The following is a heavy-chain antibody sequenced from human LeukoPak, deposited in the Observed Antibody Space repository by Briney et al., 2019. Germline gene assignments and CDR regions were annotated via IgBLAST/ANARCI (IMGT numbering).Heavy chain of an antibody. V-gene: IGHV3-30*18. Sequence: PGGSLRLSCAASGFTFSSYGMHWVRQAPGKGLEWVAVISYDGSNKYYADSVRGRFTISRDNSKNTLYLQMNSLRAEDTAVYYCAKDQSSFGTWGQGTLVTVSS. CDR2: ISYDGSNK. D-gene: IGHD5-18*01. CDR3: AKDQSSFGT. J-gene: IGHJ5*02. CDR1: GFTFSSYG.